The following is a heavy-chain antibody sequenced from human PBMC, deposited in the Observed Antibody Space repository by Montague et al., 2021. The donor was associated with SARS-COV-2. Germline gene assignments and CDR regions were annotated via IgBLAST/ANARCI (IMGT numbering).Heavy chain of an antibody. D-gene: IGHD2-2*01. V-gene: IGHV4-39*01. CDR2: INNRGNT. Sequence: SETLSLTCTVSGDSISSSSYYWGWIRPPPGKGREGIGSINNRGNTYNNPSLRSRVSISVDTSKNQFSLNVRSVTAADTGLFYCVRVTHTRRAWPYYMDVWGQGTTVTV. CDR1: GDSISSSSYY. CDR3: VRVTHTRRAWPYYMDV. J-gene: IGHJ6*03.